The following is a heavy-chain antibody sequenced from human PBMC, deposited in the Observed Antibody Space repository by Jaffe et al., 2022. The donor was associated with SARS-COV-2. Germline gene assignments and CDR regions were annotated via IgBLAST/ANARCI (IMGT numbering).Heavy chain of an antibody. Sequence: EVQLVESGGGLVKPGGSLRLSCAASGFTFSNAWMSWVRQAPGKGLEWVGRIKSKTDGGTTDYAAPVKGRFTISRDDSKNTLYLQMNSLKTEDTAVYYCTTASSWIQLWPSWGQGTLVTVSS. D-gene: IGHD5-18*01. CDR2: IKSKTDGGTT. J-gene: IGHJ4*02. CDR3: TTASSWIQLWPS. V-gene: IGHV3-15*01. CDR1: GFTFSNAW.